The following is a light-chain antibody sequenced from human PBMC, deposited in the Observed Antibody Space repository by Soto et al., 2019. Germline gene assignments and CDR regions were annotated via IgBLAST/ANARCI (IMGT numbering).Light chain of an antibody. V-gene: IGKV1-5*01. J-gene: IGKJ5*01. Sequence: DIQMTQSPSTLSASAGDRVTITCRASRSITIWLAWYQQKPGKAPKLLIYDASTLESGVPSRFSGSGSGTEFTLTLSSLQPDDFATYYCQQFHSFPITFGQGTRLEIK. CDR2: DAS. CDR3: QQFHSFPIT. CDR1: RSITIW.